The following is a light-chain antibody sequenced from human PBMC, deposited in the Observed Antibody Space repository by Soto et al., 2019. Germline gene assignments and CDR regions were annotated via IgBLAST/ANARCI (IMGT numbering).Light chain of an antibody. CDR3: QQYGSSPWT. CDR1: QSVSRSF. J-gene: IGKJ1*01. CDR2: GAS. V-gene: IGKV3-20*01. Sequence: EIVLTQSPGTLSLSPGERATLSCRASQSVSRSFLAWYQQKPGQAPRLLIYGASSRATGIPDRFSGSGSGTDFILTISRLEPEDFAVYYCQQYGSSPWTFGQGTKVEIK.